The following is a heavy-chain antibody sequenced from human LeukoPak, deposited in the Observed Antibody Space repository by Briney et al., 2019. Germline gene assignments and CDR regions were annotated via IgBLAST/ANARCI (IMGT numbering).Heavy chain of an antibody. CDR3: AKGGIYAPLDY. Sequence: PGGSLRLSCTASGFTFSSSAMTWVRQAPGKGLEWVSAISDSGGDSIYTDSVKDRFTISRDNSKNTLYLQMNSLRAEDTALYYCAKGGIYAPLDYWGQGTLVTVSS. J-gene: IGHJ4*02. CDR2: ISDSGGDS. CDR1: GFTFSSSA. D-gene: IGHD3-16*01. V-gene: IGHV3-23*01.